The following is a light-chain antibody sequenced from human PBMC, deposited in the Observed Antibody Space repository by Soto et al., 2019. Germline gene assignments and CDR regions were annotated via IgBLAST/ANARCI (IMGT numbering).Light chain of an antibody. CDR3: QQYNNWPPIT. J-gene: IGKJ5*01. CDR2: GAS. Sequence: EIVMTQSPATLSVSPGERATLFCRASQSVSNNLAWYQQKPGQAPRLLVYGASTRATGIPGRFRGSGSGTDFSLTISSLQSEDFAAYYCQQYNNWPPITFGQGTRLEIK. V-gene: IGKV3D-15*01. CDR1: QSVSNN.